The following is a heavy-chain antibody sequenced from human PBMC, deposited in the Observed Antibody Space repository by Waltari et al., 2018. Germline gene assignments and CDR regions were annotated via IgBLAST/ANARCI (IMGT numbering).Heavy chain of an antibody. CDR3: ARGKFTAFDI. J-gene: IGHJ3*02. CDR1: GHSLYTTRVA. CDR2: TYYRSQWRN. V-gene: IGHV6-1*01. Sequence: QVQLQQSGPGLVKPSQNLSLSCAVSGHSLYTTRVAWNWIRQSPSRGLEWLGRTYYRSQWRNDYALSVKGRITVNPDTSKNHFSLQLDSVTPDDTAVYYCARGKFTAFDIWGQGTMVTVSS.